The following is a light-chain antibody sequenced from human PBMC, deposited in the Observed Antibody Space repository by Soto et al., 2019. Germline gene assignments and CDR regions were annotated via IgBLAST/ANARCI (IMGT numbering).Light chain of an antibody. CDR3: QQYGSSPVT. V-gene: IGKV3-20*01. J-gene: IGKJ4*01. CDR2: GAS. Sequence: EIVLTQSPGTLSLSPGERATLSCRASQSVSSSYLAWYQQKPGQAPRLLIYGASSRATGIPDRFSGSGSGTEFTVTISRLESEEFAVYYCQQYGSSPVTVAGGT. CDR1: QSVSSSY.